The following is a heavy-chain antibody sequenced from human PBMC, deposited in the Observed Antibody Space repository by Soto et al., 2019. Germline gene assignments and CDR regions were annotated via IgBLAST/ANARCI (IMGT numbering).Heavy chain of an antibody. CDR2: IYPNSGGA. D-gene: IGHD3-9*01. Sequence: ASVKVSCKASGYTFSGYYIHWVRQAPGQGLEWMGWIYPNSGGAIYTQHFQGRVTMTRDTSFTTAYMELSRLRSDDTALYYCARDSHYDILTGYSRNALAIWGQETMVTVSS. CDR3: ARDSHYDILTGYSRNALAI. CDR1: GYTFSGYY. J-gene: IGHJ3*02. V-gene: IGHV1-2*02.